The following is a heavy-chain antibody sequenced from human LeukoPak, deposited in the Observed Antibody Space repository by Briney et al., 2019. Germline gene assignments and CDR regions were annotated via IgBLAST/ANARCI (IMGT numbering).Heavy chain of an antibody. J-gene: IGHJ4*02. D-gene: IGHD6-19*01. V-gene: IGHV3-74*01. CDR2: IISDGSSI. Sequence: GSLRLSCATSDFPFSRHWMHWVRPAPGKGLVWVSRIISDGSSISYADSVKGRFTISRDNAKNTLYLQMNSLRAEDTAVYYCARGHVAGTDRHWDYWGQGALVTVSS. CDR3: ARGHVAGTDRHWDY. CDR1: DFPFSRHW.